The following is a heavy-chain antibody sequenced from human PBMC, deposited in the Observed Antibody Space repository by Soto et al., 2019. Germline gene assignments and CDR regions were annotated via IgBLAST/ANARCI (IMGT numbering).Heavy chain of an antibody. CDR1: GGTFSSYA. Sequence: QVQLVQSGAEVKKPGSSVKVSCEASGGTFSSYAISWVRQAPGQGLEWMGGIIPIFGTANYAQKFQGRVTITADESTSTAYMELSSLRSEDTAVYYCARQFEVISYYYYGMDVWGQGTTVTVSS. V-gene: IGHV1-69*12. CDR3: ARQFEVISYYYYGMDV. J-gene: IGHJ6*02. D-gene: IGHD3-16*02. CDR2: IIPIFGTA.